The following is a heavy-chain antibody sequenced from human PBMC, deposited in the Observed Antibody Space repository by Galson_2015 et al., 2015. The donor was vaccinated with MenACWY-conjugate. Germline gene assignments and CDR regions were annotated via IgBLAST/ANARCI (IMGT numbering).Heavy chain of an antibody. Sequence: SLRLSCAASGFTFSSFGMHWVRQAPGKRPEWVAVISDDGSKKFYADSLKGRFTISRDNSKNTLYLQVDSLRPEDTALYYCAKEPFGSGPFDIWGRGTRVTVSS. J-gene: IGHJ3*02. CDR1: GFTFSSFG. CDR2: ISDDGSKK. CDR3: AKEPFGSGPFDI. V-gene: IGHV3-30*18. D-gene: IGHD3-10*01.